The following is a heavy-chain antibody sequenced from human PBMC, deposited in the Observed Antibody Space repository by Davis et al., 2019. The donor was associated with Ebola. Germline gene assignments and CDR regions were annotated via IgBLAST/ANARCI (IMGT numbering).Heavy chain of an antibody. V-gene: IGHV3-30*02. Sequence: PGGPLRLPCAVSGFTFSGYWMHWVRQAPGKGLEWVAVIWYDGSNKYYADSVKGRFTISRDNSNNMLYLQMNSLRDEDTAMYYCAKDSRTFLPDAFDMWGQGTMVTVS. CDR1: GFTFSGYW. CDR2: IWYDGSNK. CDR3: AKDSRTFLPDAFDM. D-gene: IGHD3-16*01. J-gene: IGHJ3*02.